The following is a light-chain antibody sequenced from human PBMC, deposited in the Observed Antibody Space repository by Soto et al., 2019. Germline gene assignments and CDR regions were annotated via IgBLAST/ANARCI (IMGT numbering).Light chain of an antibody. V-gene: IGKV3-20*01. CDR2: GAC. Sequence: EIVLTQSPGTLSLSPGETATLSCRASQSVASNYLAWYQQKPGRAPRLLIYGACNRATGIADRFSGSGSGTDFTLTISRLEPEEFAVYYCQQYGGSLYTFSQATKLETK. CDR3: QQYGGSLYT. J-gene: IGKJ2*01. CDR1: QSVASNY.